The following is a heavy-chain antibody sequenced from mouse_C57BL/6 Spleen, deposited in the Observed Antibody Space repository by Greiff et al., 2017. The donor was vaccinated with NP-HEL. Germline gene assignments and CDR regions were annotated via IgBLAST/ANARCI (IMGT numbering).Heavy chain of an antibody. CDR2: ISGGGGNT. V-gene: IGHV5-9*01. CDR1: GFTFSSYT. CDR3: ARHEDYSNPYWYFDV. D-gene: IGHD2-5*01. Sequence: EVKLQESGGGLVKPGGSLKLSCAASGFTFSSYTMSWVRQTPEKRLEWVATISGGGGNTYYPDSVKGRFTISRDNAKNTLYLQMSSLRSEDTALYYWARHEDYSNPYWYFDVWGTGTTVTVSS. J-gene: IGHJ1*03.